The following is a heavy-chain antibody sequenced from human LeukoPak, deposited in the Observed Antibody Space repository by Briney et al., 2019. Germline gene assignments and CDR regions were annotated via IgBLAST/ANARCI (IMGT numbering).Heavy chain of an antibody. V-gene: IGHV2-70*11. Sequence: SGPTLVNPTQTLTLTCTFSGFSLSTSGTCVSWIRQPPGKALEWLARIDWDDDKYYSTSLKSRLTISKDTSKSQVVLTMTNMDPVDTATYYCARITRGLLLWFGGDYYYMDVWGKGTTVTVSS. CDR2: IDWDDDK. D-gene: IGHD3-10*01. J-gene: IGHJ6*03. CDR1: GFSLSTSGTC. CDR3: ARITRGLLLWFGGDYYYMDV.